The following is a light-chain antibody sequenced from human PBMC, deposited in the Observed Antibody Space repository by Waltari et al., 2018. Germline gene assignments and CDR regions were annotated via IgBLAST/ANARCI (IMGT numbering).Light chain of an antibody. CDR2: DVS. J-gene: IGLJ3*02. CDR1: SRHVGFYNY. V-gene: IGLV2-14*01. Sequence: QSALTQPASVSGSPGQSTTISCTGTSRHVGFYNYVSWYQQHPGKAPKLMSYDVSERPSGVSNRFSGSKSGNTASLTISGLQAEDEADYYCNSYAGSSSWVFGGGTKLTVL. CDR3: NSYAGSSSWV.